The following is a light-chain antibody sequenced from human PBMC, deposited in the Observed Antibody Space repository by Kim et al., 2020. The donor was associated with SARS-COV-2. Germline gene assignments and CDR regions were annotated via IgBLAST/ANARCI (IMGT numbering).Light chain of an antibody. CDR3: QQTFSLPYT. CDR1: QGVRSY. J-gene: IGKJ2*01. V-gene: IGKV1-39*01. Sequence: SAFGGDRVSITGRASQGVRSYLNWYQQQPGKAPKALIFAATNLHRGVPSRFSATGSGTDFTLTISSLQPEDCGIYYCQQTFSLPYTFGQGTKLEIK. CDR2: AAT.